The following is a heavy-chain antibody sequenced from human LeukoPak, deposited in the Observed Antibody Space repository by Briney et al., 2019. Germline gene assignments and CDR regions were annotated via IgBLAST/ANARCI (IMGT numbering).Heavy chain of an antibody. V-gene: IGHV3-53*01. CDR1: GFTVSSVY. CDR2: IYSAGTT. CDR3: ARGQPYYYDSRGYSVPHD. D-gene: IGHD3-22*01. J-gene: IGHJ4*02. Sequence: GGSLRLSCAASGFTVSSVYMSWVRHAPGKGLEWVSLIYSAGTTYYAESVKGRFIISRDNSKNTLYLQMNSLRAEDTAVYYCARGQPYYYDSRGYSVPHDWGQGTLVTVSS.